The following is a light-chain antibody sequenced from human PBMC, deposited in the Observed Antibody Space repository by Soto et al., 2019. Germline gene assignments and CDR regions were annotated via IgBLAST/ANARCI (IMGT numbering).Light chain of an antibody. CDR3: QQSKSFPLT. Sequence: DIQMTQSPSSVSASVGEGVTITCRASQGINNWLAWYQQKPGKAPKVLISTVSRLQSGVPPRFSGSGSGTDFTLTISSLQPEDFATYYCQQSKSFPLTFGGGTKVEIK. CDR2: TVS. V-gene: IGKV1-12*01. CDR1: QGINNW. J-gene: IGKJ4*01.